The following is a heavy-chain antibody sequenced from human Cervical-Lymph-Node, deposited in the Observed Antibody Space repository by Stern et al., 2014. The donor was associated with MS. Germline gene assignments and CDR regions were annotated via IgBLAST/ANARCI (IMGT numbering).Heavy chain of an antibody. CDR2: ISGYNGYT. CDR3: VRGPYCSSTACFTSDYHYYGMDV. CDR1: GYEFTSFG. J-gene: IGHJ6*02. D-gene: IGHD2-2*01. Sequence: QLVQSGAEVRKPGASVKVSCKASGYEFTSFGVSWVRRAPGQGLEWMGWISGYNGYTDYAQKFQGRGIMTNDTSTTTASMELRSLRSDDTAVYYCVRGPYCSSTACFTSDYHYYGMDVWGQGTTVTVSS. V-gene: IGHV1-18*01.